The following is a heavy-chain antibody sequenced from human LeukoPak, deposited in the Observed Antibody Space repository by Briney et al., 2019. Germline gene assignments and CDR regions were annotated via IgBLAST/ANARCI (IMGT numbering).Heavy chain of an antibody. CDR1: GGSFSGYY. CDR2: INHSGST. Sequence: SETLSLTCAVYGGSFSGYYWSWIRQPPGKGLEWIGEINHSGSTNYNPSLKSRVTISVDTSKNQFSLKLGSVTAADTAVYYCARGGTYSSGWYNWFDPWGQGTLVTVSS. V-gene: IGHV4-34*01. CDR3: ARGGTYSSGWYNWFDP. J-gene: IGHJ5*02. D-gene: IGHD3-22*01.